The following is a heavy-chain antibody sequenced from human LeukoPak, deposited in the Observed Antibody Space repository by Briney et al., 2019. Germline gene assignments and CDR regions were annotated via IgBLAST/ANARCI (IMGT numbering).Heavy chain of an antibody. V-gene: IGHV1-18*01. J-gene: IGHJ6*03. CDR1: GDTFTSSG. Sequence: ASVKVSCKASGDTFTSSGISWVRQAPGQGLEWMGWISAYNGNTIYAQKLQGRVTMTTDTSTSTAYMELRSLRSDDTAVYYCARGGAPKYYYDSSGYYYGREYYYYYMDVWGKGTTVTVSS. CDR3: ARGGAPKYYYDSSGYYYGREYYYYYMDV. CDR2: ISAYNGNT. D-gene: IGHD3-22*01.